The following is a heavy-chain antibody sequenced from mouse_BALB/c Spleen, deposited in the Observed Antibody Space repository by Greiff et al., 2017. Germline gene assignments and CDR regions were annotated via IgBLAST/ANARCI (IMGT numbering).Heavy chain of an antibody. V-gene: IGHV1S81*02. CDR1: GYTFTSYW. Sequence: QVQLQQPGAELVKPGASVKLSCKASGYTFTSYWMHWVKQRPGQGLEWIGEINPSNGRTNYNEKFKSKATLTVDKSSSTAYMQLSSLTSEDSAVYYCARSPYDYDVEDYAMDYWGQGTSVTVSS. CDR2: INPSNGRT. J-gene: IGHJ4*01. CDR3: ARSPYDYDVEDYAMDY. D-gene: IGHD2-4*01.